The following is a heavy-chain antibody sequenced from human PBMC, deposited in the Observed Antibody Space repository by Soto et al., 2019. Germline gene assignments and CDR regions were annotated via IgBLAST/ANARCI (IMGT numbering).Heavy chain of an antibody. CDR1: GGSISSGGYY. Sequence: PSETLSLTCTVSGGSISSGGYYWRWIRQHPGKGLEWIGYIYYSGSTYYNPSLKSRVTISVDTSKNQFSLKLSSVTAADTAVYYCARDSSGYLYYWGQGTLVTVYS. CDR2: IYYSGST. D-gene: IGHD3-22*01. V-gene: IGHV4-31*03. CDR3: ARDSSGYLYY. J-gene: IGHJ4*02.